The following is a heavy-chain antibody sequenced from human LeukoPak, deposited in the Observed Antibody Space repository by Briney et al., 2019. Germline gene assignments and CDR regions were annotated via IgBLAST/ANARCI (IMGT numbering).Heavy chain of an antibody. Sequence: ASVKVSCKASGYTFTSYAMHWVRQAPGQRLEWMGWINAGNGNTKYSQKFQGRVTITRDTSASTAYMELSSLRSEDTAVYDCASALVRGVIIGILGYWGQGTLVTVSS. CDR2: INAGNGNT. D-gene: IGHD3-10*01. J-gene: IGHJ4*02. CDR3: ASALVRGVIIGILGY. V-gene: IGHV1-3*01. CDR1: GYTFTSYA.